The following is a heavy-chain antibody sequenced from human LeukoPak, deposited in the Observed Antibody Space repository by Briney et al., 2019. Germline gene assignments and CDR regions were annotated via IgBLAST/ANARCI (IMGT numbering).Heavy chain of an antibody. CDR1: GGSISSYY. CDR3: ARDGYSYGSHWFDP. CDR2: IYYSGST. J-gene: IGHJ5*02. Sequence: PSETLSLTCTVSGGSISSYYWSWIWQPPGKGLEWIGYIYYSGSTNYNPSLKSRVTISVDTSKNQFSLKLSSVTAADTAVYYCARDGYSYGSHWFDPWGQGTLVTVSS. D-gene: IGHD5-18*01. V-gene: IGHV4-59*01.